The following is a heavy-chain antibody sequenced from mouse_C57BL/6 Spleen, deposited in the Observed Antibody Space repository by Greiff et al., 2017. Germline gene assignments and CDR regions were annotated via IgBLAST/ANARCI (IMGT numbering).Heavy chain of an antibody. V-gene: IGHV1-82*01. CDR2: IYPGDGDT. CDR3: AREGEIYYDYDGIMDY. J-gene: IGHJ4*01. D-gene: IGHD2-4*01. CDR1: GYAFSSSW. Sequence: QVQLQQSGPELVKPGASVKISCKASGYAFSSSWMNWVKQRPGKGLEWIGRIYPGDGDTNYNGKFKGKATLTADKSSSTAYMQLSSLTSEDSAVYFCAREGEIYYDYDGIMDYWGQGTSVTVSS.